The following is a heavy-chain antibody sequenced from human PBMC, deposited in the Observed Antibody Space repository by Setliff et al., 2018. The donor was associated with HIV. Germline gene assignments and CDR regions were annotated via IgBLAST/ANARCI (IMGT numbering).Heavy chain of an antibody. CDR3: ARPALGIGGGSRFDN. Sequence: PSETLSLTCAVYGGSFSGYYWGWIRQPPGKGLEWIGNIHYGGFFWYSPSLKSRVTISVDTSKNQFSLKLSSVTAADTAVYYCARPALGIGGGSRFDNWGQGTRVTVSS. V-gene: IGHV4-34*01. J-gene: IGHJ4*02. CDR1: GGSFSGYY. D-gene: IGHD3-10*01. CDR2: IHYGGFF.